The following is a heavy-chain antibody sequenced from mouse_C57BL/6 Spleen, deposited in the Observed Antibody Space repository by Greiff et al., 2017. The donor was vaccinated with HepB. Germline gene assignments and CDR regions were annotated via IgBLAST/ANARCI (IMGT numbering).Heavy chain of an antibody. Sequence: VQLQQSGAELVRPGSSVKMSCKTSGYTFTSYGINWVKQRPGQGLEWIGYIYIGNGYTEYNEKFKGKATLTSDNSSSTADMQLSSLTSEDSAIYFCARWSFYSYYAMDYWGQGTSVTVSS. V-gene: IGHV1-58*01. CDR1: GYTFTSYG. J-gene: IGHJ4*01. D-gene: IGHD2-1*01. CDR3: ARWSFYSYYAMDY. CDR2: IYIGNGYT.